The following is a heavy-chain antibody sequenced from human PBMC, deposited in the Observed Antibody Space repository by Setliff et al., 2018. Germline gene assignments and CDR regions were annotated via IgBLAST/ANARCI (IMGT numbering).Heavy chain of an antibody. CDR2: VYYSGTT. Sequence: PSETLSLTCTVSGGSISTYYWSWIRQTPVKGLEWIGYVYYSGTTNYNPLFKSRVTISVDRPKNQFSLKLNSVTAADTAIYYCARTYYYASGRSGYYYYYYYMDVWGKGTTVTVSS. CDR1: GGSISTYY. D-gene: IGHD3-10*01. V-gene: IGHV4-59*08. CDR3: ARTYYYASGRSGYYYYYYYMDV. J-gene: IGHJ6*03.